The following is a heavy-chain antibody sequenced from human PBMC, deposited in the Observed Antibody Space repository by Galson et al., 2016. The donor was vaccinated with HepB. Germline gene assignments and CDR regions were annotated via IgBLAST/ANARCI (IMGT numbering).Heavy chain of an antibody. Sequence: SVKVSCKASGGTFSSYTISWVRQAPGQGLEWMGRVIPILDIANYAQKFQDRVTITADKSTSTAYMELSSLRSEDTAVYYCARNSHQVEATPSLDYWGQGTLVTVSS. D-gene: IGHD1-26*01. CDR1: GGTFSSYT. CDR2: VIPILDIA. CDR3: ARNSHQVEATPSLDY. V-gene: IGHV1-69*02. J-gene: IGHJ4*02.